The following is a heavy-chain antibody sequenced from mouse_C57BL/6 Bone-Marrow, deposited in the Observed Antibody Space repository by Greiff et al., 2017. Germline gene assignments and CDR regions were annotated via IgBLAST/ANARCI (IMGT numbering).Heavy chain of an antibody. CDR2: IYPRDGST. CDR3: ARRGIYYYGSSYVNY. D-gene: IGHD1-1*01. Sequence: VKLMESDAELVKPGASVKISCKVSGYTFTDHTIHWMKQRPEQGLEWIGYIYPRDGSTKYNEKFKGKATLTADKSSSTAYMQLNSLTSEDSAVYFCARRGIYYYGSSYVNYWGQGTSVTVSS. J-gene: IGHJ4*01. V-gene: IGHV1-78*01. CDR1: GYTFTDHT.